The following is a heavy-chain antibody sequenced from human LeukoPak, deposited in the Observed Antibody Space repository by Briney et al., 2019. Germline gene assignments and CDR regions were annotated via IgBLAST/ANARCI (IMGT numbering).Heavy chain of an antibody. CDR3: ARGQSRGYSYGYRSGAFDI. CDR1: GGSFSGYY. CDR2: INHSGST. J-gene: IGHJ3*02. Sequence: SETLSLTRAVYGGSFSGYYWSWIRQPPGKGLEWIGEINHSGSTNYDPSLKSRVTISVDTSKNQFSLKLSSVTAADTAVYYCARGQSRGYSYGYRSGAFDIWGQGAMVTVSS. D-gene: IGHD5-18*01. V-gene: IGHV4-34*01.